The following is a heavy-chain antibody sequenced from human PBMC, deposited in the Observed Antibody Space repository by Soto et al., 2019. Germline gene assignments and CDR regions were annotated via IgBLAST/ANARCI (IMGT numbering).Heavy chain of an antibody. J-gene: IGHJ4*02. CDR3: AKDHYDSSGYSGY. Sequence: QVQLVQSGTEVKKPGASVKVSCKASGYTFPSYGFSWVRQAPGQGLEWMGWISAYNGNTHYAQKHQDRFTMTTVTSTSTAYMELRSLRSDDSAVYYCAKDHYDSSGYSGYWGQGTLVTVSS. V-gene: IGHV1-18*04. CDR1: GYTFPSYG. CDR2: ISAYNGNT. D-gene: IGHD3-22*01.